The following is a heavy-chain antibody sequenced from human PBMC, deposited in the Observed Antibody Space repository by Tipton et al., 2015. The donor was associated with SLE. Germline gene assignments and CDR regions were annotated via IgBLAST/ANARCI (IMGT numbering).Heavy chain of an antibody. CDR2: ISHSGST. CDR1: GGSFSGYS. Sequence: TLSLTCAVYGGSFSGYSWTWIRQPPGKGLEWIGEISHSGSTNYNPPLKSRVIISVDTSKNQFSLKLSSVTAADTAVYYCARVGRTYYYYYMDVWGKGTTVTVSS. V-gene: IGHV4-34*01. J-gene: IGHJ6*03. CDR3: ARVGRTYYYYYMDV. D-gene: IGHD1-26*01.